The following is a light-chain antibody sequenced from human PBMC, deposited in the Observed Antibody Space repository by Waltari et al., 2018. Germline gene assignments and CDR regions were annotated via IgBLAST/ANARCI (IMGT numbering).Light chain of an antibody. CDR3: QHHFRLPAT. CDR1: RSISRY. CDR2: GAS. J-gene: IGKJ1*01. V-gene: IGKV3-20*01. Sequence: PGDRAPPSGRASRSISRYLAWYQQKPGQAPSLLIYGASTRATGIPDRFSGSGSGTDFSLTISGLEPEDSAVYYCQHHFRLPATFGQGTKVEIK.